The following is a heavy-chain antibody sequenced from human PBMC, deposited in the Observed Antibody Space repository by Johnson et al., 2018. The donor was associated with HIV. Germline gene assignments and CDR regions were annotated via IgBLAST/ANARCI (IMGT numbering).Heavy chain of an antibody. J-gene: IGHJ3*02. D-gene: IGHD3-16*01. CDR1: GFTFSTYA. Sequence: QVHLVESVGGVAQPGRSLRLSCTASGFTFSTYAMHWVRQAPGTGLEWVAIISYDGNNKYPADSVKGRFTISSDSSKNTLYLEMKTLRPEDTAMYYCAGGSRYTFENDDVHLLHAFDIWGQGTMVTVSS. V-gene: IGHV3-30-3*01. CDR3: AGGSRYTFENDDVHLLHAFDI. CDR2: ISYDGNNK.